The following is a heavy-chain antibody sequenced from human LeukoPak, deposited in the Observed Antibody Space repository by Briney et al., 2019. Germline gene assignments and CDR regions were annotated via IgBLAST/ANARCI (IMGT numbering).Heavy chain of an antibody. CDR3: ARGGYYCMDV. CDR2: IFYNGNT. Sequence: SETLSLTCTVSDGSMSPYYWSWIRQSPGRGLEWIAYIFYNGNTKYNPSLRSRVTISIDTSRNQFSLNLNSVTAADTAVYYCARGGYYCMDVWGKGTTVTVSS. J-gene: IGHJ6*03. CDR1: DGSMSPYY. V-gene: IGHV4-59*01.